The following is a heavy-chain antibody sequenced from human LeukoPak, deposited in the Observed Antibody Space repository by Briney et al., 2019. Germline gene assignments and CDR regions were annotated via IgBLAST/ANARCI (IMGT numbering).Heavy chain of an antibody. J-gene: IGHJ4*02. D-gene: IGHD3-16*01. V-gene: IGHV3-23*01. CDR1: GFTFSNYN. CDR3: AKRGEESHWVFDY. CDR2: ISGSGGST. Sequence: PGGSLRLSCAGSGFTFSNYNMSWVRQAPGKGLEWVSGISGSGGSTYDADSVKGRFTVSRDNPKNTLYLQMNSLRAEDTAVYYCAKRGEESHWVFDYWGQGTLVTVSS.